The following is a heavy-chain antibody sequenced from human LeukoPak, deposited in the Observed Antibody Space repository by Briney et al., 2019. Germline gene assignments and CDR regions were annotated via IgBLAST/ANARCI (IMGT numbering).Heavy chain of an antibody. J-gene: IGHJ4*02. V-gene: IGHV3-20*04. CDR1: GFTFDDYG. CDR3: ARGSYYDTSGHYAF. Sequence: GGSLRLSCAASGFTFDDYGMSWVRQAPGKGLEWVSGINWNGGSTGYADSLKGRFTISRDNANNSLYLQMNSLRVEDTALYYCARGSYYDTSGHYAFWGQGTLVTASS. CDR2: INWNGGST. D-gene: IGHD3-22*01.